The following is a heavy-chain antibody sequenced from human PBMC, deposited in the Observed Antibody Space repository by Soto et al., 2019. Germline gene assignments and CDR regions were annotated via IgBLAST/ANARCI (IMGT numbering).Heavy chain of an antibody. CDR2: ISYDGTYK. V-gene: IGHV3-30*04. D-gene: IGHD6-13*01. J-gene: IGHJ4*02. Sequence: GESLKISCAACGFTVSSYAMHWVRQVPGKGLEGVAVISYDGTYKHYADSVKGRFTFSRDNSKNTVYLQMNSLRAEDTVVYYCAKDRGYYGSSWPFFWGQGTVVTVSP. CDR3: AKDRGYYGSSWPFF. CDR1: GFTVSSYA.